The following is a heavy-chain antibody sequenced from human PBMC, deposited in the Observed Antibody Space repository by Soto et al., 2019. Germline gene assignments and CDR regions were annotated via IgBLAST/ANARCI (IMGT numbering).Heavy chain of an antibody. J-gene: IGHJ6*02. V-gene: IGHV4-61*01. D-gene: IGHD2-15*01. CDR1: GGSVSSGSYY. Sequence: QVQLQESGPGLVKPSETLSLTCTVSGGSVSSGSYYWSWIRQPPGKGLEWIGYIYYSGSTNYNPYLKSRVTISVDTAKNQFSLKLSSVTAADTAVYYCASGGLGYCSGGSCYQGYYYYDGMDVWGQGTTVTVSS. CDR3: ASGGLGYCSGGSCYQGYYYYDGMDV. CDR2: IYYSGST.